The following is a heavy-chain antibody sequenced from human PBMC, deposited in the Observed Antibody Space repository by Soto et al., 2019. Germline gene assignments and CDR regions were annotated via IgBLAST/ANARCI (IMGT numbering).Heavy chain of an antibody. CDR1: GASISVFY. V-gene: IGHV4-4*07. Sequence: SETLSVTCTFSGASISVFYWSWIRKSAGKGLEWIGRIYATGTTDYNPSLKSRVMMSVDTSKKQFSLKLRSVTAADTAVYYCVRDGTKNLRDWFDPWGQGISVTVSS. D-gene: IGHD1-1*01. J-gene: IGHJ5*02. CDR3: VRDGTKNLRDWFDP. CDR2: IYATGTT.